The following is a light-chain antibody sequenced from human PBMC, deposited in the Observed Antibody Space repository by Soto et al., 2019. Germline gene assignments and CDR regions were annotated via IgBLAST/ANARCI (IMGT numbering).Light chain of an antibody. CDR1: QSLVHSDGNTH. J-gene: IGKJ4*01. CDR3: MQTTQFPLT. Sequence: DIVLTQTPLSSPVTLGQPASISCRSSQSLVHSDGNTHLNWLQQRPGQPPRLLIYEVSNRFSGVPDRFSGSGAGTDFTLEISRVEAEDVGVYYCMQTTQFPLTFGGGTKVEIK. CDR2: EVS. V-gene: IGKV2-24*01.